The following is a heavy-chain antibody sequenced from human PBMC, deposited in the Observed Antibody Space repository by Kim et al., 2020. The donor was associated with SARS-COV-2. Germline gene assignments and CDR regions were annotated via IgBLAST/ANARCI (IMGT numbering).Heavy chain of an antibody. J-gene: IGHJ5*02. Sequence: YNPSLKSRVTISVDTSKNQFSLKLSSVTAADTAVYYCARSYCGGDCYLPWGQGTLVTVSS. D-gene: IGHD2-21*02. CDR3: ARSYCGGDCYLP. V-gene: IGHV4-59*01.